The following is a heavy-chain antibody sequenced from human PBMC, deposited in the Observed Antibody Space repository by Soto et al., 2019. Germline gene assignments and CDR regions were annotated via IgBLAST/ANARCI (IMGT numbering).Heavy chain of an antibody. CDR1: GFTFSSYG. CDR3: ATRIVGRNYYHDMDV. CDR2: ILYDGSNK. J-gene: IGHJ6*02. V-gene: IGHV3-30*03. Sequence: QVQLVESGGGVVQPGRSLRLSCAASGFTFSSYGMHWVRQAPGKGLEWVAVILYDGSNKYYADSVKGRFTISRDNSKNTLYLQMNSLRAEDTAVYYCATRIVGRNYYHDMDVWGQGTTVTVSS. D-gene: IGHD3-22*01.